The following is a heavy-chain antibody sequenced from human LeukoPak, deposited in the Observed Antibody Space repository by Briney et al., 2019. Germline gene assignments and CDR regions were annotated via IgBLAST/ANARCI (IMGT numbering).Heavy chain of an antibody. J-gene: IGHJ4*02. CDR2: ISAYNGNT. CDR3: ARDPLYCSGGSCYSFFDY. V-gene: IGHV1-18*01. Sequence: ASVKVSCKASGYTFTSYGISWVRQAPGQGLEWMGWISAYNGNTNYAQKLQGRVTMTTDTSTSTAYMEPRSLRSDDTAVYYCARDPLYCSGGSCYSFFDYWGQGTLVTVSS. CDR1: GYTFTSYG. D-gene: IGHD2-15*01.